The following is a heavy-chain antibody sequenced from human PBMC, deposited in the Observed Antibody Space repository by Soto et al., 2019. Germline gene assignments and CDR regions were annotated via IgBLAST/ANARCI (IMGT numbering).Heavy chain of an antibody. V-gene: IGHV5-51*01. CDR3: ARVSGSSGFLPYFDY. J-gene: IGHJ4*02. Sequence: PGESLKISCQGSGYSFTSYWIGWVRQMPGKGLEWMGIIYPGDSDTRYSPSFQGQVTISADKSISTAYLQWSSLKASDTAMYYCARVSGSSGFLPYFDYWGQGTLVTVSS. D-gene: IGHD3-22*01. CDR2: IYPGDSDT. CDR1: GYSFTSYW.